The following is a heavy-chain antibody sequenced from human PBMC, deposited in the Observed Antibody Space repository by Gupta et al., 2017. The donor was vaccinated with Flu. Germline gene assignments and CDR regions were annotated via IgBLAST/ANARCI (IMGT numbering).Heavy chain of an antibody. CDR3: ARDCIFGVVTPLGWFDP. D-gene: IGHD3-3*02. CDR1: GYTFTGYY. Sequence: QVQLVQSGAEVKKPGASVKVSCKASGYTFTGYYMHWVRQAPGQGLEWIGWINPNSGGTNYPQKFQGRVTMTRDTSISTAYMDLSRLRSDDTAVYYCARDCIFGVVTPLGWFDPWGQGTLVTVSS. V-gene: IGHV1-2*02. J-gene: IGHJ5*02. CDR2: INPNSGGT.